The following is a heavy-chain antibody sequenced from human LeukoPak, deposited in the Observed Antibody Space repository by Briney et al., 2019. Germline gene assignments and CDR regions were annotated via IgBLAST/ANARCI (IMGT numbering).Heavy chain of an antibody. CDR2: IKSDGSEM. CDR1: GFTFSGYY. CDR3: TRAGLHIKDDDY. Sequence: QAGGSLKLSCAASGFTFSGYYMNWIRQAPGKGLEGVANIKSDGSEMYYVDSVKGRFSISRDNAKNSLYLQMNSLRAEDTAVYYCTRAGLHIKDDDYWGQGTLVTVSS. J-gene: IGHJ4*02. D-gene: IGHD3-16*01. V-gene: IGHV3-7*01.